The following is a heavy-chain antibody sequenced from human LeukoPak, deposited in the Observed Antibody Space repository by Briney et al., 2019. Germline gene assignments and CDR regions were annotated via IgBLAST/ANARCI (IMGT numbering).Heavy chain of an antibody. CDR3: ARVFHDSSGYYPYYFDY. D-gene: IGHD3-22*01. CDR1: GYTFTSYG. V-gene: IGHV1-18*01. Sequence: AASVKVSCKASGYTFTSYGISWVRQAPGQGLEWMGWISAYNGNTNYAQKLQGRVTMITDTSTSTAYMELRSLRSDDTAVYYCARVFHDSSGYYPYYFDYWGQGTLVPVSS. J-gene: IGHJ4*02. CDR2: ISAYNGNT.